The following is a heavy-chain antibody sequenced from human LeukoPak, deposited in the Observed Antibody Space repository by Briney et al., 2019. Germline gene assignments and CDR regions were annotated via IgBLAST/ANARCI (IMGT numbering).Heavy chain of an antibody. CDR3: ARVRRVYSSGWGYYYYGMDV. Sequence: PSETLSLTCAVSGDSFSTSYWTWIRQPAGKGLEWIGRIYTSGSANYNPSLKSRVTMSIDTSKKQFSLNLSSVTAADTAVYYCARVRRVYSSGWGYYYYGMDVWGQGTTVTVSS. CDR1: GDSFSTSY. CDR2: IYTSGSA. D-gene: IGHD6-19*01. J-gene: IGHJ6*02. V-gene: IGHV4-4*07.